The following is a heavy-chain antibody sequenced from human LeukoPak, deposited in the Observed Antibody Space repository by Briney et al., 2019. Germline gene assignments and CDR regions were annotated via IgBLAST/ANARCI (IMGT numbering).Heavy chain of an antibody. CDR1: GGSISSGGYS. CDR3: ARLGYGSTGAQSRYFDL. Sequence: SETLSLTCTVSGGSISSGGYSWSWIRQPPGKGLEWIGYIYHSGSTYYNPSLKSRVTISVDRSKNQFSLKLSSVTAADTAVYYCARLGYGSTGAQSRYFDLWGRGTLVTVSS. V-gene: IGHV4-30-2*01. J-gene: IGHJ2*01. CDR2: IYHSGST. D-gene: IGHD3-22*01.